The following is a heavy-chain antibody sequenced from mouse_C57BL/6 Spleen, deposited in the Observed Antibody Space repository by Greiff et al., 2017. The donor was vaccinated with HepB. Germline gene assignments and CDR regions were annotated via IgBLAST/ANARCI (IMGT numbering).Heavy chain of an antibody. V-gene: IGHV1-55*01. Sequence: QVQLQQPGAELVKPGASVKMSCKASGYTFISYWITWVKQRPGQGLEWIGDIYPGSGSTNYNEKFKSKATLTVDTSSSTAYMQLSSLTSEDSAVYYCARWDEDSNKFAYWGQGTLVTVSA. CDR1: GYTFISYW. J-gene: IGHJ3*01. D-gene: IGHD2-5*01. CDR2: IYPGSGST. CDR3: ARWDEDSNKFAY.